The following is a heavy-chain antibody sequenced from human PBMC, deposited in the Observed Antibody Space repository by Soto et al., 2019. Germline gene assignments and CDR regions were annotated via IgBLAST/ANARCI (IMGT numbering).Heavy chain of an antibody. CDR1: GGSFSGYY. J-gene: IGHJ4*02. CDR2: INHSGST. V-gene: IGHV4-34*01. CDR3: ARVSRIQDY. Sequence: QVQLQQWGAGLLKPSETLSLTCAVYGGSFSGYYWSWIRQPPGKGLEWIGEINHSGSTNYNPSLKRRVTISVDTAKNQFSLKLSSVTAADTAVYYCARVSRIQDYLGQGTLVTVSS. D-gene: IGHD3-3*02.